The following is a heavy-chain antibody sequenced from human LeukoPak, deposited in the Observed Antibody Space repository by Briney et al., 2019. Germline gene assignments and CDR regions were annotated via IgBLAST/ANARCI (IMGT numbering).Heavy chain of an antibody. CDR3: ARGHHTPGDY. V-gene: IGHV4-39*07. CDR1: GDSAGSSSYY. J-gene: IGHJ4*02. D-gene: IGHD2-2*02. Sequence: ASETLSLTCAVSGDSAGSSSYYWGWIRQPPGKGLEWIGSIYYSGNTYYNPSLKSRVTISVDTSKNQFSLKLSSVTAADTAVYYCARGHHTPGDYWGQGTLVTVSS. CDR2: IYYSGNT.